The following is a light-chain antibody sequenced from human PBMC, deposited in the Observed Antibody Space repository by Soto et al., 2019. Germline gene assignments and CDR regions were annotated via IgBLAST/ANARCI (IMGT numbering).Light chain of an antibody. J-gene: IGKJ4*01. CDR1: QDVRTH. V-gene: IGKV1-33*01. Sequence: DVQLTQSPSSLSASVGDRVTITCQVSQDVRTHLNWYQQKPGKAPKLLIYDTSNLEVGVPSRFSGSGSATEFSFTISSLQPEDTATYYCQQYDNRLTFGGGTKVDIK. CDR2: DTS. CDR3: QQYDNRLT.